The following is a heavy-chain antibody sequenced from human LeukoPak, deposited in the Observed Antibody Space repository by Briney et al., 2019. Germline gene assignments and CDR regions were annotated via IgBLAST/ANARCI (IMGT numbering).Heavy chain of an antibody. CDR2: ISSSSSYI. CDR1: GFTFSSYS. J-gene: IGHJ4*02. CDR3: ARDFKLYCSSTSCYPY. Sequence: GGSLRLSCAASGFTFSSYSMNWVRQAPGKGLEWVSSISSSSSYIYYADSVKGRFTISRDNAKNSLYLQMNSLRADDTAVYYCARDFKLYCSSTSCYPYWGQGTLVTVSS. D-gene: IGHD2-2*01. V-gene: IGHV3-21*01.